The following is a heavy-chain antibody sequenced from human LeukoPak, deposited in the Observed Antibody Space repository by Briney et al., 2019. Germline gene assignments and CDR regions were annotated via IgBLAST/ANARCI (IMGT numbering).Heavy chain of an antibody. CDR2: ISGSGGST. V-gene: IGHV3-23*01. D-gene: IGHD3-22*01. J-gene: IGHJ4*02. Sequence: GGSLRLSCAASGFTFSSYAMSWVRRAPGKGLEWVSDISGSGGSTYYADSVKGRFTISRDNSKNTLYLQMNSLRAEDTAVYYCARERYYYDSSGYLKVTHYFDYWGQGTLVTVSS. CDR3: ARERYYYDSSGYLKVTHYFDY. CDR1: GFTFSSYA.